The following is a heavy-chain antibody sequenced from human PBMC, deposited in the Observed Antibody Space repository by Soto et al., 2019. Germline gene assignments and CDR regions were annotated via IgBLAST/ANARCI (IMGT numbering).Heavy chain of an antibody. J-gene: IGHJ4*02. D-gene: IGHD3-22*01. CDR2: IDSGSNT. Sequence: GGSLRLSCAASGFTVSSNYMSWVRQARGKGLERFSVIDSGSNTYYADSVKGRFTISRDNSKNTLYLQMNSLRAEDTAVYYCARNYDSSGYYYGSLDYWGQGTLVTVSS. V-gene: IGHV3-53*01. CDR1: GFTVSSNY. CDR3: ARNYDSSGYYYGSLDY.